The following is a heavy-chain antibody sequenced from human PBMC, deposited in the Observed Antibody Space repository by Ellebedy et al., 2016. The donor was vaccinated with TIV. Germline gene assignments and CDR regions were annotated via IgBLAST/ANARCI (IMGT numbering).Heavy chain of an antibody. D-gene: IGHD2-2*02. CDR1: GFTFSSSA. CDR3: ARLYCTSANCDRGYFGY. V-gene: IGHV3-23*01. J-gene: IGHJ4*02. Sequence: GESLKISCAASGFTFSSSAMSWVRQAPGKGLEYVSTIAASGGGTYYADAVKGRFTISRDNSKNTLYVLMNSLRAEDTAVYYCARLYCTSANCDRGYFGYWGQGTLVTVSS. CDR2: IAASGGGT.